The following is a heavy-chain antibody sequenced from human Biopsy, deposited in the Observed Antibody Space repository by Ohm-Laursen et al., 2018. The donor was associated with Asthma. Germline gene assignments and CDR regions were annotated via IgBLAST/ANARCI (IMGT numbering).Heavy chain of an antibody. CDR2: HDHEEGGT. CDR3: ASDFPKDYVRYNFQF. D-gene: IGHD4-17*01. J-gene: IGHJ4*02. V-gene: IGHV1-24*01. CDR1: GYSLTDLS. Sequence: ASVKVSCKISGYSLTDLSMHWVRQAPGQGIVRMGGHDHEEGGTVNARRFQGRVTMTEDTSTDTAYMELSSLSSDDAAMYYCASDFPKDYVRYNFQFWGQGTLVTVAS.